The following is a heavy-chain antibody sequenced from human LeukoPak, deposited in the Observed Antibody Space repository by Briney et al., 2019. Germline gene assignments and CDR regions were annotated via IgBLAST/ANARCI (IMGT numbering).Heavy chain of an antibody. CDR3: ARSGGATGHDAFDI. Sequence: PGGSLRLSCAASGFTFSSYSMNWVRQAPGKGLEWVSSISSSSYIYYADLVKGRFTISRDNAKNSLYLQMNSLRAEDTAVYYCARSGGATGHDAFDIWGQGTMVTVSS. CDR1: GFTFSSYS. CDR2: ISSSSYI. D-gene: IGHD1-26*01. V-gene: IGHV3-21*01. J-gene: IGHJ3*02.